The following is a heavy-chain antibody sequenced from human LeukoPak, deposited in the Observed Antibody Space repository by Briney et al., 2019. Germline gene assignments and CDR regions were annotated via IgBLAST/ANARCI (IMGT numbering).Heavy chain of an antibody. CDR1: GGSISSSSYY. CDR3: ARSNYYDSSGYHDAFDI. J-gene: IGHJ3*02. CDR2: IYYSGST. D-gene: IGHD3-22*01. V-gene: IGHV4-39*07. Sequence: SETLSLTCTVSGGSISSSSYYWGWIRQPPGKGLEWIGSIYYSGSTYYNPSLKSRVTISVDTSKNQFSLKLSSVTAADTAVYYCARSNYYDSSGYHDAFDIWGQGTMVTVSS.